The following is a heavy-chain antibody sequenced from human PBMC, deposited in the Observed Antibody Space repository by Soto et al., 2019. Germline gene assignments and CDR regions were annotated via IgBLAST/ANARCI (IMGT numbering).Heavy chain of an antibody. V-gene: IGHV1-3*01. CDR3: ARDQGVGGPGDY. Sequence: QVQLVQSGAEVKKPGASVKVSCNASGYTFSTYAMHWVRQAPGQRLEWMGWINAGNGNRKYSQKFQGRVTITRDTSASTAYMELSSLRSEDTAVYYCARDQGVGGPGDYWGQGTLVTVSS. J-gene: IGHJ4*02. CDR1: GYTFSTYA. CDR2: INAGNGNR. D-gene: IGHD3-3*01.